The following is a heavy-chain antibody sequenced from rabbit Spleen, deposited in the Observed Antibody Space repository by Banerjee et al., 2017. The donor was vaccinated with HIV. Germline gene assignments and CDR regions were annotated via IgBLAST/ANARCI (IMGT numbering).Heavy chain of an antibody. CDR3: ARDSGSGHYIDVLFSL. CDR1: GVSFSFSSY. V-gene: IGHV1S45*01. CDR2: IATKTGST. Sequence: QEQLEESGGGLVKPGASLTLTCTASGVSFSFSSYMCWVRQAPGKGLELVACIATKTGSTWFASWAKGRFTISKTSSTVDLKMTSLTVADTATYFCARDSGSGHYIDVLFSLWGQGTLVTVS. D-gene: IGHD1-1*01. J-gene: IGHJ4*01.